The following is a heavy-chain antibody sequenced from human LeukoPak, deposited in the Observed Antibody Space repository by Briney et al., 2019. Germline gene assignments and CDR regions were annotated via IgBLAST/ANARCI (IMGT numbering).Heavy chain of an antibody. CDR1: GFTFTSSA. Sequence: SVKVSFKASGFTFTSSAVQWVRQARGQRLEWIGWIVVGSGNTNYAQKFQERVTITRDMSTSTVYMELSSLRSEDTAVYYCAAEGRPTVVTFRKGAVDLWGQGTVVTVSS. J-gene: IGHJ3*01. D-gene: IGHD4-23*01. CDR3: AAEGRPTVVTFRKGAVDL. V-gene: IGHV1-58*01. CDR2: IVVGSGNT.